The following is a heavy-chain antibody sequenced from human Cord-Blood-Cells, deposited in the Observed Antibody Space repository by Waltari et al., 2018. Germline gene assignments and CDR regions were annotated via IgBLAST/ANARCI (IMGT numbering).Heavy chain of an antibody. J-gene: IGHJ4*02. V-gene: IGHV3-30-3*01. CDR2: ISYDGSNK. CDR1: GFTFSSSA. CDR3: ARDFRRTVTTYYFDY. D-gene: IGHD4-4*01. Sequence: QVQLVESGGGVVQPGRSLRLSCAASGFTFSSSAMHWVRQPPGKGLEWVAVISYDGSNKYYADSVKGRFTISRDNSKNTLYLQMNSLRAEDTAVYYCARDFRRTVTTYYFDYWGQGTLVTVSS.